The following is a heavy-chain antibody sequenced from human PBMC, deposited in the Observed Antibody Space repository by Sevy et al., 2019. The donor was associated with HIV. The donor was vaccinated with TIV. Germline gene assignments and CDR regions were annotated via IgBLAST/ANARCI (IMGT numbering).Heavy chain of an antibody. J-gene: IGHJ4*02. CDR2: IYYSGST. Sequence: SETLSLTCTVSGGSISSGGYYWSWIRQHPGEGLEWIGYIYYSGSTYYNPSLKSRVTISVDTSKNQFSLKLSSVTAADTAVYYCARRSKYYYDSSGYYSHFDYWGQGTLVTVSS. CDR1: GGSISSGGYY. D-gene: IGHD3-22*01. V-gene: IGHV4-31*03. CDR3: ARRSKYYYDSSGYYSHFDY.